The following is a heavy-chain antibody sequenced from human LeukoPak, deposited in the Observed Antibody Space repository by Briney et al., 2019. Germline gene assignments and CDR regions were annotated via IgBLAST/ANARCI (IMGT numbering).Heavy chain of an antibody. CDR3: ARALRGYSYGPDY. CDR1: GFIFSSYG. J-gene: IGHJ4*02. Sequence: GGSLRLSCAASGFIFSSYGMHWVRQAPDKGLEWVAFIRYDGSRKYYADSVKGRFTISRDSAKNSLYLQVNSLRAEDTAVYYCARALRGYSYGPDYWGQGTLVTVSS. CDR2: IRYDGSRK. D-gene: IGHD5-18*01. V-gene: IGHV3-30*02.